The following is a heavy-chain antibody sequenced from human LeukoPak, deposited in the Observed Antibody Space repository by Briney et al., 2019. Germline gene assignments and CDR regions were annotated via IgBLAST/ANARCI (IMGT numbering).Heavy chain of an antibody. V-gene: IGHV3-9*01. CDR3: AKDIRVGSGSYNFDY. CDR2: ISWNSGSI. J-gene: IGHJ4*02. Sequence: GGSLRLSCAASGFTFDDYAMHWVRQAPGKGLEWVSGISWNSGSIGYADSVKGRFTISRDNAKNSLYLQMISLRAEDTALYYCAKDIRVGSGSYNFDYWGQGTLVTVSS. CDR1: GFTFDDYA. D-gene: IGHD1-26*01.